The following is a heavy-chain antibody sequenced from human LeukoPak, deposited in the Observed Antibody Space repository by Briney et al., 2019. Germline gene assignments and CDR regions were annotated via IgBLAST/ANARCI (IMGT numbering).Heavy chain of an antibody. Sequence: PGGSLRLSCAASGFTVSSNYMSWVRQAPGKGLEWVSVIYSGGSTYYADSVKGRFTISRDNSKNTLYLQMNSLRAEDTAVYYCARQATAYDILTGYYARGPDAFDIWGQGTMVTVSS. J-gene: IGHJ3*02. CDR1: GFTVSSNY. D-gene: IGHD3-9*01. CDR3: ARQATAYDILTGYYARGPDAFDI. V-gene: IGHV3-66*04. CDR2: IYSGGST.